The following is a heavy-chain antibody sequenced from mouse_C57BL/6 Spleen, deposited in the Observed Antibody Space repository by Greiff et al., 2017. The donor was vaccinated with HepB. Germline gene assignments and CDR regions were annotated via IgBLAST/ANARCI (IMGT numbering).Heavy chain of an antibody. Sequence: VQLQHSGAELVRPGASVTLSCKASGYTFTDYEMHWVKQTPVHGLEWIGAIDPETGGTAYNQKFKGKAILTADKSSSTAYMELRSLTSEDSAVYYCTRWGDYWGQGTSVTVSS. CDR2: IDPETGGT. CDR1: GYTFTDYE. V-gene: IGHV1-15*01. J-gene: IGHJ4*01. CDR3: TRWGDY.